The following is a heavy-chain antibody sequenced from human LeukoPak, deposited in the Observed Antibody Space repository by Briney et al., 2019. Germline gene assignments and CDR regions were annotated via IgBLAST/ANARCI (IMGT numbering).Heavy chain of an antibody. V-gene: IGHV4-39*01. CDR3: VRLIAVAGTSY. CDR2: IYYSGST. Sequence: SETLSLTCTVSGGSISSSSYYWGWIRQPPGKGLEWIGSIYYSGSTYYNPSLKSRVTISVDTSKNQFSLKLSSVTAADTAVYYCVRLIAVAGTSYWGQGTLVTVSS. D-gene: IGHD6-19*01. CDR1: GGSISSSSYY. J-gene: IGHJ4*02.